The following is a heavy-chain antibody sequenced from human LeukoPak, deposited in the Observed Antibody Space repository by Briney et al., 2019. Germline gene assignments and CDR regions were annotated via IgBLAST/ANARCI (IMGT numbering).Heavy chain of an antibody. CDR1: GYSFTSYW. Sequence: GESLKISCKGSGYSFTSYWIAWVRKMPGRGLEWMGFIYPGDSDTRYSTSFQGQVTISADKSISTAYLQWSSLKASDTAIYYCARRGRVSEYFDSWGQGTLVAVSS. CDR2: IYPGDSDT. CDR3: ARRGRVSEYFDS. D-gene: IGHD3-3*01. V-gene: IGHV5-51*01. J-gene: IGHJ4*02.